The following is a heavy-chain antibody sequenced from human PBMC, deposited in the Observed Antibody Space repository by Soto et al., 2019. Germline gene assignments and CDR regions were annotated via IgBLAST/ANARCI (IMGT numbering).Heavy chain of an antibody. Sequence: EVQLVESGGGLVKPGGSLRLSCAASGFTFSSYSMTWVRQAPGKGLEWVSSISSSSSYIYYADSVKGRFTISRDNAKNSLYLQMNSLRAEDTAVYYCARDTYYYGSGRYSPWGQGTLVTVSS. J-gene: IGHJ5*02. V-gene: IGHV3-21*01. CDR1: GFTFSSYS. D-gene: IGHD3-10*01. CDR3: ARDTYYYGSGRYSP. CDR2: ISSSSSYI.